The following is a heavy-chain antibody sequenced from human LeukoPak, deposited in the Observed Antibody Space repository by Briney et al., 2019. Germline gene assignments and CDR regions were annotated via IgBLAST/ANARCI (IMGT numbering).Heavy chain of an antibody. Sequence: SVKVSCKASGGTFSSYAISWVRQAPGQGLEWMGGIIPIFGTANYAQRFQGRVTITADESTNTAYMELSSLRSEDTAVYYCARDHSLVPAAKYNWFDPWGQGTLVTVSS. J-gene: IGHJ5*02. CDR2: IIPIFGTA. CDR1: GGTFSSYA. V-gene: IGHV1-69*13. D-gene: IGHD2-2*01. CDR3: ARDHSLVPAAKYNWFDP.